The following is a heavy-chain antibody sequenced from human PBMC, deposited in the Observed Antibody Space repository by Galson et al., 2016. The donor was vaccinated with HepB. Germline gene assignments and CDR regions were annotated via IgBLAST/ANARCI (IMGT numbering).Heavy chain of an antibody. CDR1: GYTFTSYY. CDR3: ARDQSRFKTYSDFWSGEVGPSPGYYFDY. Sequence: SVKVSCKASGYTFTSYYLHWVRQAPGQGPEWMGIINSSGGNTRYAQKFQGRVTMTRDTSTSAVYMELSSLRSEDTAVYYCARDQSRFKTYSDFWSGEVGPSPGYYFDYWGQGTLVTVSS. CDR2: INSSGGNT. V-gene: IGHV1-46*01. J-gene: IGHJ4*02. D-gene: IGHD3-3*01.